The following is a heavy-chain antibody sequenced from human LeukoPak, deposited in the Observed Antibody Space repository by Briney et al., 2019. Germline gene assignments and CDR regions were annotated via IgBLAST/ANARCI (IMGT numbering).Heavy chain of an antibody. V-gene: IGHV1-69*04. CDR3: AREGRVVEMATGEYFQH. CDR2: IIPILGIA. D-gene: IGHD5-24*01. CDR1: GGTFSSYT. J-gene: IGHJ1*01. Sequence: SVKVSCKASGGTFSSYTISWVRQAPGQGLEWMGRIIPILGIANYAQKFQGRVTITTDKSTSTDYMELSSLRSEDTAVYYCAREGRVVEMATGEYFQHWGQGTLVTVSS.